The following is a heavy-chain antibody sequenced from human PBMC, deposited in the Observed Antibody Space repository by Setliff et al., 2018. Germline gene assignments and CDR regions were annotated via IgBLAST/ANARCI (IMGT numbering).Heavy chain of an antibody. J-gene: IGHJ4*02. CDR1: GGSINSYY. CDR2: IYYSGNSNYDT. V-gene: IGHV4-59*12. Sequence: PSETLSLTCIVSGGSINSYYWNWIRQPPGKGLEWIGYIYYSGNSNYDTYYNPSLKSRVTISVDTSKNQFSLKLSSVTAADTAVYYCARDGHLLATGAVYNYWGQGTLVTVSS. D-gene: IGHD3-10*01. CDR3: ARDGHLLATGAVYNY.